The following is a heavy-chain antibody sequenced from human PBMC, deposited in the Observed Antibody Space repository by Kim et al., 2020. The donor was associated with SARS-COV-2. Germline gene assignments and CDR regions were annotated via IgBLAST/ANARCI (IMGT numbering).Heavy chain of an antibody. CDR2: ISHSGST. CDR3: TRIIAPSLHWFDR. D-gene: IGHD6-13*01. V-gene: IGHV4-4*02. J-gene: IGHJ5*02. CDR1: GGSITSSNW. Sequence: SETLSLTCAVSGGSITSSNWWNWVRQPPGKGLEWVGEISHSGSTNYNPSLKSRVTLSVDKPKNQFSLQLNSVTAAATAIYYCTRIIAPSLHWFDRWRQGTRVTVSS.